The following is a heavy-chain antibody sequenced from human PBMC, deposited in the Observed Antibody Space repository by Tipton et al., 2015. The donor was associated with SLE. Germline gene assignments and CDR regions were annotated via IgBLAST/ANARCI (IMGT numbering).Heavy chain of an antibody. D-gene: IGHD1-26*01. J-gene: IGHJ6*02. V-gene: IGHV3-23*01. CDR2: ISGSGVDP. CDR3: TRGGSTRGYYYGMDV. CDR1: GFNFDNYG. Sequence: SLRLSCAASGFNFDNYGMSWVRQAPGKGLEWVSAISGSGVDPYYADSVKGRFTISRDNSKNTLYLQMNSLRAEDTAVYYCTRGGSTRGYYYGMDVWGQGTTVTVSS.